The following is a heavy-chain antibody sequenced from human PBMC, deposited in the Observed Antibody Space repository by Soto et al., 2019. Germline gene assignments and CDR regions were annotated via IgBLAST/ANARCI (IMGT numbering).Heavy chain of an antibody. CDR3: ARLRYGSGPRWWYFDL. J-gene: IGHJ2*01. CDR1: GGSISSYY. Sequence: SETLSLTCTVSGGSISSYYWSWIRQPPGKGLEWIGYIYYSGSTNYNPSLKSRVTISVDTSKNQFSLKLSSVTAADTAVYYCARLRYGSGPRWWYFDLCGRGTLVTVSS. CDR2: IYYSGST. D-gene: IGHD5-18*01. V-gene: IGHV4-59*01.